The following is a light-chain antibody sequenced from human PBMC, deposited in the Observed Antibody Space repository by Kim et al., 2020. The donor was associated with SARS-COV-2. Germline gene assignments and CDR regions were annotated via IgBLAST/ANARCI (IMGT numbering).Light chain of an antibody. Sequence: DIHMTQSPATLSASVGDKVTITCRASQSISKWLAWYQQKPGKAPKLLIYKASNLESGVPSRFSGSGSGTEFTLTISSLQPDDFATYFCQHYSGDPPGTFGQGTKVDIK. CDR3: QHYSGDPPGT. CDR2: KAS. CDR1: QSISKW. V-gene: IGKV1-5*03. J-gene: IGKJ1*01.